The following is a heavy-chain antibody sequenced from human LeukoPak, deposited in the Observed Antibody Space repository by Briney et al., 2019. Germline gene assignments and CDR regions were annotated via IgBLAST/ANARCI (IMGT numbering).Heavy chain of an antibody. V-gene: IGHV1-8*01. CDR2: MNPNSGNT. CDR3: ARDRRSSSWVDY. CDR1: GYIFTSYD. Sequence: ASVKVSCKASGYIFTSYDINWVRQATGQGLEWMGWMNPNSGNTGYAQKFQGRVTMTRNTSISTAYMELSRLRSDDTAVCYCARDRRSSSWVDYWGQGTLVTVSS. J-gene: IGHJ4*02. D-gene: IGHD6-13*01.